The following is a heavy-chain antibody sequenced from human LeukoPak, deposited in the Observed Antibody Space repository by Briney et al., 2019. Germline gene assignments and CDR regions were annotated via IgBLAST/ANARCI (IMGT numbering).Heavy chain of an antibody. CDR3: ARDLGQYYDTSDNWFDP. CDR2: ISWNSGSI. D-gene: IGHD3-22*01. J-gene: IGHJ5*02. CDR1: GFTFDDYA. V-gene: IGHV3-9*01. Sequence: GGSLRLSCAASGFTFDDYAMNWVRQAPGKGLEWVSGISWNSGSIDYADSVKGRFTISRDNAKNSLYLQMNSLRAEDTALYYCARDLGQYYDTSDNWFDPWGQGTLVTVSS.